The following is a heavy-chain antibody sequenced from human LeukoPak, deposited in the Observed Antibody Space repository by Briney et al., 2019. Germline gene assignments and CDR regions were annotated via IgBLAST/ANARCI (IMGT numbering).Heavy chain of an antibody. J-gene: IGHJ3*02. Sequence: ASVKVSCKASGGTFSSYAISWVRQAPGQGLEWMGGIIPIFGTANYAQKFQGRVTITADESTSTAYMELSSLRSEDTAVYYCARLDRDAFDIWGQGTMVTVSS. CDR1: GGTFSSYA. CDR2: IIPIFGTA. CDR3: ARLDRDAFDI. V-gene: IGHV1-69*13.